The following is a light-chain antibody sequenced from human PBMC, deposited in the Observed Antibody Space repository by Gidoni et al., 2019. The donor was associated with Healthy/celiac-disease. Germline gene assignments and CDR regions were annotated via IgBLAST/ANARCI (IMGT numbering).Light chain of an antibody. CDR2: KAS. Sequence: LQLAQFPSTLSASVGDRVTITCRASQSISSWLAWYQQKPGKAPKLLIYKASSLESGVPSRFSGSGSGTEFTLTISSLQPDDFATYYCQQYNSYLYTFGQGTKLEIK. J-gene: IGKJ2*01. CDR3: QQYNSYLYT. V-gene: IGKV1-5*03. CDR1: QSISSW.